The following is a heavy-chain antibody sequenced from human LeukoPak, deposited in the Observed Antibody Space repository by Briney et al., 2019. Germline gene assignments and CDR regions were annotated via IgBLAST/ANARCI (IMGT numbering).Heavy chain of an antibody. V-gene: IGHV4-39*01. CDR2: IYYTGNT. D-gene: IGHD3-16*01. CDR1: GGSISSINFY. CDR3: ARHDHDSAGTNWFDP. J-gene: IGHJ5*02. Sequence: SETLSLTCSVSGGSISSINFYWGWIRQPPGKGLEWIATIYYTGNTYYNPSLRSRVTISVDASKNQFSLKLIPVTAADTAVYFCARHDHDSAGTNWFDPWGQGTLVTVSS.